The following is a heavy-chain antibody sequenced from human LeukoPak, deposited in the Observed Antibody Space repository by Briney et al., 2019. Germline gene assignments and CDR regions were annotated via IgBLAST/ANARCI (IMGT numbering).Heavy chain of an antibody. CDR1: GFIFRSYA. CDR3: ATFGVIVRNDYYDY. CDR2: ITANGDAT. D-gene: IGHD3-3*01. V-gene: IGHV3-23*01. J-gene: IGHJ4*02. Sequence: GGSRRLSCVGSGFIFRSYAVTWVRQAPGKGLEWVSSITANGDATYYADSVKGRFTISSDNSKNTLYLQMSSLRAEDTAVYYCATFGVIVRNDYYDYWGQGALVAVSS.